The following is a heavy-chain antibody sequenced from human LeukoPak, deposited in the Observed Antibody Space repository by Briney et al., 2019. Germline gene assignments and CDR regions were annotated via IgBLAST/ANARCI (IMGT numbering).Heavy chain of an antibody. J-gene: IGHJ4*02. Sequence: GASVKVSCKTSGYTFSAYYIHWVRQAPGQGLEWMGWSNPNSGGTKYAQKFQGRVTMTRDTSISTAYMELSRLRSDDTAVYYCAREEYSKALGYWGQGTLVTVSS. CDR2: SNPNSGGT. D-gene: IGHD4-11*01. V-gene: IGHV1-2*02. CDR1: GYTFSAYY. CDR3: AREEYSKALGY.